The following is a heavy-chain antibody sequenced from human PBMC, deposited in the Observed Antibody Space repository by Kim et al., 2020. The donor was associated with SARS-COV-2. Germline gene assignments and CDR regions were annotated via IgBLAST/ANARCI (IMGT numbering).Heavy chain of an antibody. V-gene: IGHV3-30*18. Sequence: GGSLRLSCAASGFTFSSYGMHWVRQAPGKGLEWVAVISYDGSNKYYADSVKGRFTISRDNSKNTLYLQMNSLRAEDTAVYYCAKDHSTGTFDYWGQGTLVTVSS. J-gene: IGHJ4*02. CDR3: AKDHSTGTFDY. CDR2: ISYDGSNK. CDR1: GFTFSSYG.